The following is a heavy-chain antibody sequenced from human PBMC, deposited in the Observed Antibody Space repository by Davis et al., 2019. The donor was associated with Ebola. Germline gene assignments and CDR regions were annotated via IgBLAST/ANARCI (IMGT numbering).Heavy chain of an antibody. CDR3: ARVGTVTTTFDY. D-gene: IGHD4-17*01. CDR1: GGSISSSNW. Sequence: MPSETLSLTCAVSGGSISSSNWWSWVRQPPGKGLEWIGEIYHSGSTNYNPSLKSRVTISVDKSKNQFSLKLSSVTAADTAVYYCARVGTVTTTFDYWAREPWSPSPQ. V-gene: IGHV4-4*02. CDR2: IYHSGST. J-gene: IGHJ4*02.